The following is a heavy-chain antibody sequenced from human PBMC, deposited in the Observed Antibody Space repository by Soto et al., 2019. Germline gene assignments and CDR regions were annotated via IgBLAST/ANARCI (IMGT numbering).Heavy chain of an antibody. CDR3: ARDRPYRDYPRGVWFDP. D-gene: IGHD4-17*01. Sequence: PSETLSLTCTVSDGSISGDNYWSWIRQPPGKGLEWIGFIYYSGSAYYNPSLKSRVTISVDTSKNQLSLKLISVTAADTAVYYCARDRPYRDYPRGVWFDPWGQGTLVTVSS. CDR2: IYYSGSA. CDR1: DGSISGDNY. V-gene: IGHV4-30-4*01. J-gene: IGHJ5*02.